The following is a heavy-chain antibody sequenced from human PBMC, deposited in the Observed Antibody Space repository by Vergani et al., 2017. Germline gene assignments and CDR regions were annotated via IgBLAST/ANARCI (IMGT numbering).Heavy chain of an antibody. J-gene: IGHJ5*01. D-gene: IGHD5/OR15-5a*01. CDR3: VMDAVLYENCFDS. Sequence: EVQLLESGGSLKQPGGSVRLSCAASGFTFSTYAMHWVRQAPGKGLEWVSALTGGGGSTYYADSFKGRFIISRDNSRDTLYLQMNSLRPEGTATYYCVMDAVLYENCFDSWGQGTLVTVSS. CDR2: LTGGGGST. CDR1: GFTFSTYA. V-gene: IGHV3-23*01.